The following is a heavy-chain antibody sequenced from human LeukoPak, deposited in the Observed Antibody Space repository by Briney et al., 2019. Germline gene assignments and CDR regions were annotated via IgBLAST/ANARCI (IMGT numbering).Heavy chain of an antibody. J-gene: IGHJ4*02. D-gene: IGHD5-24*01. CDR2: IIPIFGTA. V-gene: IGHV1-69*01. Sequence: GSSVKVSCKASGGTFSSYAISWVRQAPGQGLEWMGGIIPIFGTANYAQKFQGRVTIPADESTSTAYMELSSLRSEDTAVYYCAADRKGGRWLQIQDYWGQGTLVTVSS. CDR3: AADRKGGRWLQIQDY. CDR1: GGTFSSYA.